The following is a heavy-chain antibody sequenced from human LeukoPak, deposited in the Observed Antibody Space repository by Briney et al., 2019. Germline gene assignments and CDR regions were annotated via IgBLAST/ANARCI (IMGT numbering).Heavy chain of an antibody. D-gene: IGHD3-10*01. CDR2: FDPEDGET. CDR3: AREGFDVLLWFRESLRSNWFDP. J-gene: IGHJ5*02. Sequence: ASVKVSCKVSGYTLTELSMHWVRQAPGKGLEWMGGFDPEDGETIYAQKFQGRVTMTEDTSTDTAYMELSSLRSEDTAVYYCAREGFDVLLWFRESLRSNWFDPWGQGTLVTVSS. V-gene: IGHV1-24*01. CDR1: GYTLTELS.